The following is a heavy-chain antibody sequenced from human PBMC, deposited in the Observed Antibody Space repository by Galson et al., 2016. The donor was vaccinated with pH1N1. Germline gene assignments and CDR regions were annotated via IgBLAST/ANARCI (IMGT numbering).Heavy chain of an antibody. CDR2: ISSSSTRV. CDR3: VRDDYESWSGYDAFDI. D-gene: IGHD3-3*01. V-gene: IGHV3-48*04. CDR1: TFTFSRHG. J-gene: IGHJ3*02. Sequence: SLRLSCAASTFTFSRHGMNWVRQAPGKGLEWISYISSSSTRVFYADSVKVRLTISRDNAKNSLYLKMKSLRAEDTAVYYCVRDDYESWSGYDAFDIWGPGTMVIVSS.